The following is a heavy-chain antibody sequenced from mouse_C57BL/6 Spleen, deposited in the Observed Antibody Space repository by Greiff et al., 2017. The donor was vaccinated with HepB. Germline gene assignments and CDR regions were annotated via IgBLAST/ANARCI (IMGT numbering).Heavy chain of an antibody. CDR3: AREGVITTGYYYAMDY. V-gene: IGHV3-6*01. Sequence: DVKLQESGPGLVKPSQSLSLTCSVTGYSITSGYYWNWIRQFPGNKLEWMGYISYDGSNNYNPSLKNRISITRDTSKNQFFLKLNSVTTEDTATYYWAREGVITTGYYYAMDYWGQGTSVTVSS. D-gene: IGHD2-4*01. CDR1: GYSITSGYY. J-gene: IGHJ4*01. CDR2: ISYDGSN.